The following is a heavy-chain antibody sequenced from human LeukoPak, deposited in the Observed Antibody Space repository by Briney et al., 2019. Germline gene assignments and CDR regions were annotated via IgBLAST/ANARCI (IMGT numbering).Heavy chain of an antibody. D-gene: IGHD3-22*01. V-gene: IGHV3-21*01. Sequence: GGSLRLSCAASGFTFSSYSMNWVRQAPGKGLEWVSSISSSSSYIYYADSVKGRFTISRDNAKNSLYLQMNSLRAEDTAVYYCARTIMEYYYDSSGYQDWGQGTLVTVSS. J-gene: IGHJ4*02. CDR1: GFTFSSYS. CDR3: ARTIMEYYYDSSGYQD. CDR2: ISSSSSYI.